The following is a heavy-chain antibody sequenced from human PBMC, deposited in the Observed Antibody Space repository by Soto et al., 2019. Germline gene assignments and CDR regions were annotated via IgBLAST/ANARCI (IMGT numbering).Heavy chain of an antibody. V-gene: IGHV3-64*01. CDR2: ISTNGGST. CDR1: GFTFSSYA. D-gene: IGHD3-10*01. Sequence: GSLRLSCAASGFTFSSYAMHWVRQAPGKGLEYFSAISTNGGSTYYANSVKGRFTISRDNSKNTLYLQMGSLRAEDMAVYYCARAGFWYGSGIYGYGMDVWGQGTTVTVSS. CDR3: ARAGFWYGSGIYGYGMDV. J-gene: IGHJ6*02.